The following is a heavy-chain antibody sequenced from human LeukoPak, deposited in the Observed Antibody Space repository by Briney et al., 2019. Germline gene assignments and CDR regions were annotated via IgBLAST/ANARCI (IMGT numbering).Heavy chain of an antibody. V-gene: IGHV3-53*04. CDR3: ASSGPPGIAPRGNGEPLDY. CDR2: IYSSGST. J-gene: IGHJ4*02. Sequence: GGSLRLSCAASEFSVSNNYINWLRQAPGKGLEWVSDIYSSGSTYYADSVRGRFTMSRHNPTNTLYLQMNSLRTDDTAVYYCASSGPPGIAPRGNGEPLDYWGRGTLVTVSS. CDR1: EFSVSNNY. D-gene: IGHD6-13*01.